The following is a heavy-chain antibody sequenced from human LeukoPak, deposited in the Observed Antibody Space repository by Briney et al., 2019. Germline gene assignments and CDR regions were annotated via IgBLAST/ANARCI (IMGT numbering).Heavy chain of an antibody. J-gene: IGHJ6*03. CDR3: ARDLGQYYYYYMDV. Sequence: ASVKVSCKASGYTFTGYYIHWVRQAPGQGLEWMGVINPSGGSTSYAQKFQGRVTMTRDMSTSTLYMELSSLRSEDTAVYYCARDLGQYYYYYMDVWGKGTTVTVSS. CDR2: INPSGGST. D-gene: IGHD7-27*01. V-gene: IGHV1-46*01. CDR1: GYTFTGYY.